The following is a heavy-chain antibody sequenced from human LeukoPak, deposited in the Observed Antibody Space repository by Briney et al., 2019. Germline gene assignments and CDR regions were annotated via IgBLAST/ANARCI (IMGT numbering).Heavy chain of an antibody. CDR2: IYYSGST. CDR1: GGSISSYY. J-gene: IGHJ6*03. V-gene: IGHV4-59*01. D-gene: IGHD6-13*01. CDR3: ARAAAGYYMDV. Sequence: PSETLSLTCTVSGGSISSYYWSWIRQPPGKGLEWIGYIYYSGSTNYNPSLKSRVTISVDTSKNQFSLKLSSVTAADTAVYYCARAAAGYYMDVWGKGTTVTVSS.